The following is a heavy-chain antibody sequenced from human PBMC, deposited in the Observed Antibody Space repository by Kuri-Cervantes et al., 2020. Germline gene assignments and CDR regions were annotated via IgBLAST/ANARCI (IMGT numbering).Heavy chain of an antibody. CDR2: IIPIFGTA. Sequence: SVKVSCKASGYTFTSYAMNWVRQAPGQGLEWMGGIIPIFGTANYAQKFQGRVTLTRDTSTSTVHMELSSLRSEDTAVYYCARMSSGWYVMRYWGQGTLVTVSS. V-gene: IGHV1-69*05. J-gene: IGHJ4*02. D-gene: IGHD6-19*01. CDR3: ARMSSGWYVMRY. CDR1: GYTFTSYA.